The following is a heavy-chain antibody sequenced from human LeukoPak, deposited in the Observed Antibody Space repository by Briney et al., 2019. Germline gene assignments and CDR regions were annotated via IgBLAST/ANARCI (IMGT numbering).Heavy chain of an antibody. CDR1: GFTFSTYE. CDR2: IYSGGST. V-gene: IGHV3-66*01. CDR3: ARKTDHQTGGDY. J-gene: IGHJ4*02. Sequence: PGGSLRLSCAASGFTFSTYEMNWVRQAPGEGLEWVSLIYSGGSTSYADSVKGRFTISRDNSKNTLYLQMNSLRAEDTAVYYCARKTDHQTGGDYWGQGTLVTVSS. D-gene: IGHD1-1*01.